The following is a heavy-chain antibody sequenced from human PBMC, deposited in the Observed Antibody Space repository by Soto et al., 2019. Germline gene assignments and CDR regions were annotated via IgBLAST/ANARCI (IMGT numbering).Heavy chain of an antibody. CDR2: IYPSDSHT. CDR1: GYSFTSYW. D-gene: IGHD6-19*01. J-gene: IGHJ5*02. CDR3: ASPFDTSVGYDH. Sequence: GESLKISCKGSGYSFTSYWIAWVRAMPGKGLYCIGIIYPSDSHTRYSPSFEGQFTISADKSINTAYLQWSSLKSSDSAMYYCASPFDTSVGYDHWGQGTLVTVSS. V-gene: IGHV5-51*01.